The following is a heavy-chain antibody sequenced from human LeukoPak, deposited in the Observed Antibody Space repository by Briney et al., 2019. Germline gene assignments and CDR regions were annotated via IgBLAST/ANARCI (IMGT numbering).Heavy chain of an antibody. CDR1: GFIFSDYW. CDR3: AKDGGLWVSAHWGDS. D-gene: IGHD7-27*01. V-gene: IGHV3-7*03. CDR2: IKQDESER. J-gene: IGHJ4*02. Sequence: GGSLRLSCAASGFIFSDYWMHWVRQAPGKGLEWVANIKQDESERYYVDSVKGRFTISRDNSKNSLYLQMNSLRAEDTAVYYCAKDGGLWVSAHWGDSWGRGTLVTVSS.